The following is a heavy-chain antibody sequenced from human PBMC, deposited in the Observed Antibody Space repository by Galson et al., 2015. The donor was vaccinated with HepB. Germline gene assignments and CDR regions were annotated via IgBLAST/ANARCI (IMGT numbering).Heavy chain of an antibody. D-gene: IGHD3/OR15-3a*01. V-gene: IGHV3-74*01. CDR3: ARGASYYDWTGYPDEKYCGMDD. Sequence: SLRLSCATSGFSFSSFWMNWVRQVPGKGLLWVSRISRGGNTRNYADSVEGRFTISRDNANNALYLEMNSLRAEDTAVYYCARGASYYDWTGYPDEKYCGMDDWGQGTTVIVSS. J-gene: IGHJ6*02. CDR2: ISRGGNTR. CDR1: GFSFSSFW.